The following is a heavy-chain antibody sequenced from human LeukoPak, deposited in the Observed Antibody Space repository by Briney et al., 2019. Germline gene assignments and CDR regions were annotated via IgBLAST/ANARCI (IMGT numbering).Heavy chain of an antibody. Sequence: PGGSLRLSCAASGFTFSSYAMTWVRQAPGMGLDWVSGITDSGAGTYYADSVKGRFTISRDNSKNTLFLQMNSLRAEDTAVYYCASSTMVRGDLFDYWGQGTLVTVSS. CDR1: GFTFSSYA. V-gene: IGHV3-23*01. CDR2: ITDSGAGT. D-gene: IGHD3-10*01. CDR3: ASSTMVRGDLFDY. J-gene: IGHJ4*02.